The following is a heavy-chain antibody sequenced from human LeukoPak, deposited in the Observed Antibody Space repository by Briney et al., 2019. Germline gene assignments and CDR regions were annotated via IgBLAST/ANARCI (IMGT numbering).Heavy chain of an antibody. V-gene: IGHV3-9*01. CDR1: GFTFDDYA. J-gene: IGHJ6*02. D-gene: IGHD1-1*01. CDR2: ISWDRGSI. Sequence: GRSLRLSCAASGFTFDDYAMHWVRQAPGKGLEWVSGISWDRGSICYADSVKGRFTISRDNAKNSLYLQMNSLRAEDTALYYCAKERQPAFYYYSGMDVWGQGKTVTVSS. CDR3: AKERQPAFYYYSGMDV.